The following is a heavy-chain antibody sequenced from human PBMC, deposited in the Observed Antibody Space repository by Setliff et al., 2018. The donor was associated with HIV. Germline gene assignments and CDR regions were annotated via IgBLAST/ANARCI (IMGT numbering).Heavy chain of an antibody. J-gene: IGHJ4*02. V-gene: IGHV3-64D*09. D-gene: IGHD5-18*01. Sequence: GESLRLSCSASGFTFRSLAMHWVRQAPGKGLEYIASINTSGGSTYYAESLKDRFTISRDNSKNTLFLQMSSLRAEDTAVYFCVRGYTYTKEGFDSWGQGTLVTVSS. CDR2: INTSGGST. CDR3: VRGYTYTKEGFDS. CDR1: GFTFRSLA.